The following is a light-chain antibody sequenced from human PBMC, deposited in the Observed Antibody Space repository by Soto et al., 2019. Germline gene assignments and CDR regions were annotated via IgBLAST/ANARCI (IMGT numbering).Light chain of an antibody. J-gene: IGKJ2*01. Sequence: EIVLTQSPGTLSLSPGEGAALSCRTSQSISSSYLAWYQQQPGQAPRLLIYAASSRATCIPDRFIGSGSGTDFTLTISRLEPEDFAVYYCQLYGGSHMFSFGQWTKLEIK. CDR1: QSISSSY. V-gene: IGKV3-20*01. CDR2: AAS. CDR3: QLYGGSHMFS.